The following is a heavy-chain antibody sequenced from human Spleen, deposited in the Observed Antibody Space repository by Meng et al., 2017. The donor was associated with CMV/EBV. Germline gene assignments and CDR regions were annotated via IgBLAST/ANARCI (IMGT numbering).Heavy chain of an antibody. V-gene: IGHV3-43*01. D-gene: IGHD3-22*01. Sequence: GESLKISCAASGFTFDDYTMHWVRQAPGKGLEWVSLISWDGGSTYYADSVKGRFTISRDNAKNSLYLQMNSLRAEDTAVYYCARDRYYDSSGYWIYWGQGTLVTVSS. CDR3: ARDRYYDSSGYWIY. CDR1: GFTFDDYT. J-gene: IGHJ4*02. CDR2: ISWDGGST.